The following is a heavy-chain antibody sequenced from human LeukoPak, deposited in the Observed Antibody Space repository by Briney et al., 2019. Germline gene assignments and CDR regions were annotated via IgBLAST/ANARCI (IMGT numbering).Heavy chain of an antibody. Sequence: SETLSLTCTVSGGSISSSNWWSWIRQPPGKGLEWIGEIYHSGSTNYNPSLKSRVTISVDKSKNQFSLKLSSVTAADTAVYYCARDLRDDYVWGSYRYFSVRFDIWGQGTMVTVSS. D-gene: IGHD3-16*02. CDR1: GGSISSSNW. CDR2: IYHSGST. CDR3: ARDLRDDYVWGSYRYFSVRFDI. J-gene: IGHJ3*02. V-gene: IGHV4-4*02.